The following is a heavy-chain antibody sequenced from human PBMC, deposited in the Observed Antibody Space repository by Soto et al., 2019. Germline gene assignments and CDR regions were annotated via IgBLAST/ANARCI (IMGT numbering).Heavy chain of an antibody. J-gene: IGHJ4*02. D-gene: IGHD6-13*01. V-gene: IGHV3-23*01. Sequence: EVQLLESGGGLVQPGGSLRLSCAASGFTFSSYAMNWVRQAPGKGLEWVSVISGSGGSTYYTDSVKGRFTISRDNSKNTLYLQINSLRAEDTAVYYCARRSSSWYFDCWRQGTLVTVSS. CDR1: GFTFSSYA. CDR3: ARRSSSWYFDC. CDR2: ISGSGGST.